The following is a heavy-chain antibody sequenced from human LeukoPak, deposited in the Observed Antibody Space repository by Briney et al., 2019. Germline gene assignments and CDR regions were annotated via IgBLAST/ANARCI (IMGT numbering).Heavy chain of an antibody. CDR3: ARGSIPAADASDY. J-gene: IGHJ4*02. D-gene: IGHD6-13*01. CDR2: INSDGSSM. CDR1: VFTFSISW. V-gene: IGHV3-74*01. Sequence: GGSLTLSCTAWVFTFSISWMHGLRQFPGKGLVCLSRINSDGSSMTYADSVKGRFAISRDNAKNTLYLQMNSLRAEDTAVYYCARGSIPAADASDYWGQGTLVTVSS.